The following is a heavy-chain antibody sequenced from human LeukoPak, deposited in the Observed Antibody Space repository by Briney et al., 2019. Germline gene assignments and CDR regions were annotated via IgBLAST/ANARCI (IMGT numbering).Heavy chain of an antibody. CDR2: INPSGGST. CDR3: ARDRQSVAETPFFDY. CDR1: GYTFTSYY. V-gene: IGHV1-46*01. D-gene: IGHD6-19*01. J-gene: IGHJ4*02. Sequence: ASVKVSCKASGYTFTSYYMHWVRQAPGQGLEWMGIINPSGGSTSYAQKFQGRVTMTRDTSTSTVYMELSSLRSEDTAVYYCARDRQSVAETPFFDYWGQGTLVTASS.